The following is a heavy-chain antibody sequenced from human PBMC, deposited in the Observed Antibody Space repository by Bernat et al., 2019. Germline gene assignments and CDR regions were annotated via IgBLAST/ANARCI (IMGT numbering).Heavy chain of an antibody. CDR2: IYWDDDK. CDR1: GFSLSTSGVG. J-gene: IGHJ6*03. Sequence: QITLKESGPTLVKPTQTLTLTCTFSGFSLSTSGVGVGWIRQPPGKALEWLALIYWDDDKRYSPSLKSRLTITKDTSKNQVVLTMTNMDPVDTATYYCAHLGRKPPYYYYYMDVWGKGTTVTVSS. CDR3: AHLGRKPPYYYYYMDV. V-gene: IGHV2-5*02.